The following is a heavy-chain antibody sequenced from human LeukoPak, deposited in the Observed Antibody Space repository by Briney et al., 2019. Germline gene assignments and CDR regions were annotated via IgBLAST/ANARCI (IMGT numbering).Heavy chain of an antibody. D-gene: IGHD6-19*01. CDR1: GFTFSSYG. Sequence: GGSLRLSCAASGFTFSSYGMHWVRQAPGKGLEWVAVISYDGSNKYYADSVKGRFTISRDNSKNTLYLQMNSLRAEDTAVHYCATHHPRHSGGYYGWGQGTLVTVSS. CDR2: ISYDGSNK. CDR3: ATHHPRHSGGYYG. J-gene: IGHJ4*02. V-gene: IGHV3-30*03.